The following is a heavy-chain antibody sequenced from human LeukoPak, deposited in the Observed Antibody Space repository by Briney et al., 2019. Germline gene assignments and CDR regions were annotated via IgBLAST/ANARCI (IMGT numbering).Heavy chain of an antibody. D-gene: IGHD3-22*01. CDR1: GFSISNGYY. CDR2: IYHSGST. Sequence: SETLSLTCTVSGFSISNGYYWGWIRQPPGKGLEWIGSIYHSGSTYYNPSLKSRVTISVDTSKNQFSLKLSSVTAADTAVYYCAREDSSGYYKRYYFDYWGQGTLVTVSS. V-gene: IGHV4-38-2*02. CDR3: AREDSSGYYKRYYFDY. J-gene: IGHJ4*02.